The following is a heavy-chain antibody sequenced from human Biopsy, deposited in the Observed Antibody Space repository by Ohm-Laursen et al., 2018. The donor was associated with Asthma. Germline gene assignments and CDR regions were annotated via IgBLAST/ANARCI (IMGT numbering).Heavy chain of an antibody. CDR3: SRDTLGYYFDI. Sequence: SLRLSCAASGTDFGSYNMHWARQAPGKGLEWVAVITFDGSTQHYGDSVEGRFTISRDNYKNMLFLQMNSLRAEDTAVYYCSRDTLGYYFDIWGQGTQVTVSS. CDR1: GTDFGSYN. CDR2: ITFDGSTQ. V-gene: IGHV3-30-3*01. J-gene: IGHJ4*02. D-gene: IGHD6-13*01.